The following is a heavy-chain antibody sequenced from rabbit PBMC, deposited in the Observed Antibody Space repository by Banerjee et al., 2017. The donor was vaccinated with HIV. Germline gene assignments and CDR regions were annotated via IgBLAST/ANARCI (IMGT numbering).Heavy chain of an antibody. CDR2: IISSSGTT. CDR3: ARDGYAGHGYPNL. D-gene: IGHD6-1*01. J-gene: IGHJ4*01. V-gene: IGHV1S43*01. CDR1: GFSFSNGYV. Sequence: QEQLEESGGDLVKPEGSLTLTCTASGFSFSNGYVMCWVRQAPGKGLELIACIISSSGTTRYASWVNGRFTISRSTSLNTVDLKMTSLTAADTATYFCARDGYAGHGYPNLWGPGTLVTVS.